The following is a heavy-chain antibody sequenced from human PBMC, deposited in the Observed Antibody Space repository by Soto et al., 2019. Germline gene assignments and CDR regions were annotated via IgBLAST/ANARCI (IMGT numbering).Heavy chain of an antibody. CDR2: IFHSGHL. D-gene: IGHD2-2*01. Sequence: SETLSLTCAVSGASFGTYYWSWIRQPPGKGLEWIGYIFHSGHLNYNPSLKSRVTISVDRSKNQFSLKLSSVTAADTAVYYCARVPDRWGQGTLVTVSS. V-gene: IGHV4-59*12. CDR1: GASFGTYY. J-gene: IGHJ5*02. CDR3: ARVPDR.